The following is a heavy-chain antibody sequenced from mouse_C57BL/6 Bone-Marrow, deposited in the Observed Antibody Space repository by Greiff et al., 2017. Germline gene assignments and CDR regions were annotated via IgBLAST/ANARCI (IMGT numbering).Heavy chain of an antibody. V-gene: IGHV1-19*01. CDR2: INPYNGGT. Sequence: VQLKESGPVLVKPGASVKMSCKASGYTFTDYYMNWVKQSHGKSLEWIGVINPYNGGTSYNQKFKGKAPLTVDKSSSTAYMELNSLTSEDSAVYYCAREGYYRDAMDYWGQGTSVTVSS. CDR3: AREGYYRDAMDY. D-gene: IGHD2-14*01. J-gene: IGHJ4*01. CDR1: GYTFTDYY.